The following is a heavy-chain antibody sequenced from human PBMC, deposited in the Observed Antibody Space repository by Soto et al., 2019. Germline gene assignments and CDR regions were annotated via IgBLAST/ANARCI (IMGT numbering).Heavy chain of an antibody. CDR3: ARSMGDFWSGYYSFDY. V-gene: IGHV4-39*01. J-gene: IGHJ4*02. D-gene: IGHD3-3*01. Sequence: QLQLQESGPGLVKPSETLSLTCTVSGGSISSSSYYWGWIRQPPGKALEWIGSIYYSGSTYYNPSLKSRVTISVDTSKNQCSLKLSSVTAADTAVYYCARSMGDFWSGYYSFDYWGQGTLVTVSS. CDR2: IYYSGST. CDR1: GGSISSSSYY.